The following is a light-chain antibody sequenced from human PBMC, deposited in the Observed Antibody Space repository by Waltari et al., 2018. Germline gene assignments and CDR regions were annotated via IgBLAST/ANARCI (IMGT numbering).Light chain of an antibody. V-gene: IGLV4-69*01. CDR2: VNSDGSH. CDR3: QTWGMNIQV. CDR1: GEYSAYT. J-gene: IGLJ3*02. Sequence: QLVLTQSPSASASLGASVKLTCTLTGEYSAYTIAWHQLQPEKGPRYLMNVNSDGSHDKADGIPDRFSGSSAGAERYLIISRLQSDDEADYFCQTWGMNIQVFGGGTRLTVL.